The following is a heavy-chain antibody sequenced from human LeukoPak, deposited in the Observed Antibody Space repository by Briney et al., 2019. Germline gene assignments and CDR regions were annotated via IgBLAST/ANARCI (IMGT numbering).Heavy chain of an antibody. Sequence: GGALRLFFVASGFGFSSHALTWVPQAPGKGGGGGSFFNDTGSSTYYADSVKGRFTISRDNSKNTLYLQMTNLRAEDTAVYFCAKDLLRIYWRTFDSWGQGALVTVSS. CDR2: FNDTGSST. V-gene: IGHV3-23*01. J-gene: IGHJ4*02. CDR1: GFGFSSHA. CDR3: AKDLLRIYWRTFDS. D-gene: IGHD3-10*01.